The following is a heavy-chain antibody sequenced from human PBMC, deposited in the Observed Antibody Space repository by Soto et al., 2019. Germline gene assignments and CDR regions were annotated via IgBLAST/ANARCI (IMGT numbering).Heavy chain of an antibody. J-gene: IGHJ4*02. Sequence: ASVKVSCKASGYTFTTYYIHWVRQAPGQGLEWMGIINPSGGSTTFAQKFQGRVTMTSDTSTSTVDMELSSLRPEDTAVYYCARGRWSVGATFTFFDYWGPGTLVTVSS. CDR2: INPSGGST. CDR3: ARGRWSVGATFTFFDY. V-gene: IGHV1-46*01. D-gene: IGHD1-26*01. CDR1: GYTFTTYY.